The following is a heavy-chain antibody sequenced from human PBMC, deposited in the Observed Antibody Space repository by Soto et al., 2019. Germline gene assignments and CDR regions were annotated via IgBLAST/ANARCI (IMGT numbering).Heavy chain of an antibody. J-gene: IGHJ4*02. V-gene: IGHV3-33*01. D-gene: IGHD1-26*01. CDR1: GFTFSSYG. CDR2: IWYDGSNK. Sequence: QVQLVESGGGVVQPGRSLRLSCAASGFTFSSYGMHWVRQAPGKGLEWVAVIWYDGSNKYYVDSVKGRFTISRDNSKNTLYLQMNSLRAEDTAVYYCARDSSSSWALDYWGQGTLVTVSS. CDR3: ARDSSSSWALDY.